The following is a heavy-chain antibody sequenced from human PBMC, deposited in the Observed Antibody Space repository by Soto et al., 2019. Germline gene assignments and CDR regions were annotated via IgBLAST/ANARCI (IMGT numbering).Heavy chain of an antibody. D-gene: IGHD2-2*01. CDR1: GDSISDFY. Sequence: PSETLSLTCTVSGDSISDFYWTWIRQFPGKGLEWIGEIIHTGSTNYNPSLKSRVTMSIDTSKKEISLKLSSVTAADTAVYYCARVGQPPSDYWGQGTLVTVSS. J-gene: IGHJ4*02. V-gene: IGHV4-34*12. CDR3: ARVGQPPSDY. CDR2: IIHTGST.